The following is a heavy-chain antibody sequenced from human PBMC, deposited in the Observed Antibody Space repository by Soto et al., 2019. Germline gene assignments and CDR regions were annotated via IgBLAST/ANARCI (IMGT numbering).Heavy chain of an antibody. CDR2: ISGSGGST. V-gene: IGHV3-23*01. J-gene: IGHJ4*02. CDR1: GFTFSSYA. D-gene: IGHD3-22*01. CDR3: AKLPVRFLDYDSSGYLYYFDY. Sequence: GGSLRLSCAASGFTFSSYAMSWVRQAPGKGLEWVSAISGSGGSTYYADSVKGRFTISRDNSKNTLYLQMNSLRAEDTAVYYCAKLPVRFLDYDSSGYLYYFDYWGQGTLVTVSS.